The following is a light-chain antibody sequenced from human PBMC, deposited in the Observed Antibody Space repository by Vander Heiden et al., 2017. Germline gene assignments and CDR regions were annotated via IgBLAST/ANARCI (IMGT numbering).Light chain of an antibody. CDR1: QSVSRG. J-gene: IGKJ1*01. Sequence: EIVMPQSPATLSVSPGERATLSCRASQSVSRGLAWYQHPFGQAPRLLIYDASTRAPGIPDRFSGSGSGTEFTLTISSLQSEDFAVYYCQQYVNWPTWTFGPGTKVEIK. CDR2: DAS. CDR3: QQYVNWPTWT. V-gene: IGKV3-15*01.